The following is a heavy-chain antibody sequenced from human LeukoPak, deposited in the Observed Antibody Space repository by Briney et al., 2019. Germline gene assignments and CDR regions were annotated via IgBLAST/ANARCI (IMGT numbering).Heavy chain of an antibody. CDR1: GYSLTNYW. J-gene: IGHJ3*02. Sequence: GGSLKISRKGSGYSLTNYWIGRVRQMPGNSLEWIGIIYAGDAYTRYSPSFQGQVTISADKSIYTAYLQWSSLKASDTAMYYCARFQIAVAGTVGAFDIWGQGTMVTVSS. CDR3: ARFQIAVAGTVGAFDI. V-gene: IGHV5-51*01. D-gene: IGHD6-19*01. CDR2: IYAGDAYT.